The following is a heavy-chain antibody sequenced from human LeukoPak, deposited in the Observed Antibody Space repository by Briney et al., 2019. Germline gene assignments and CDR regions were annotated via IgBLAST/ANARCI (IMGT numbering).Heavy chain of an antibody. Sequence: GGSLRLSCAASGFSFSTYSMNWVRQAPGRGLEWVSYISSSSNTIYYAASVKGRFTISRDNAKNSLYLQMNGLRDEDTAVCYCARDRDPQYSYGDNFDYWGQGTLVTVSS. J-gene: IGHJ4*02. V-gene: IGHV3-48*02. CDR3: ARDRDPQYSYGDNFDY. CDR1: GFSFSTYS. D-gene: IGHD5-18*01. CDR2: ISSSSNTI.